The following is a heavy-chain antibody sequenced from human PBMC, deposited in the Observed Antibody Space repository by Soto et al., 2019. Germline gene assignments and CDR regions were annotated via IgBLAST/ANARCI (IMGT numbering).Heavy chain of an antibody. D-gene: IGHD3-22*01. CDR2: IYHNGIT. J-gene: IGHJ4*02. CDR1: GGSISRGGSY. CDR3: ARDSYDTSGLFPILDY. V-gene: IGHV4-31*03. Sequence: PSETLSLTCTVSGGSISRGGSYWSWIRQHPGKGLEWIGYIYHNGITYYNPSLKSRVTISLDTSENQFSLKLSSVTAADTAVYYCARDSYDTSGLFPILDYWGQGTLVTVSS.